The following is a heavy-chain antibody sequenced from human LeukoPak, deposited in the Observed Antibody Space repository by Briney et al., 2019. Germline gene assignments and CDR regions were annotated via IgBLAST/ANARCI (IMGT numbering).Heavy chain of an antibody. CDR3: ARGKKSRIAAATFVVYYYYGMDV. CDR2: ISSSGSTI. V-gene: IGHV3-11*01. J-gene: IGHJ6*02. Sequence: GGSLRLSCAASGFTFSDYYMSWIRQAPGKGLEWVSYISSSGSTIYYADSVKGRFTISRDNAENSLYLQMNSLRAEDTAVYYCARGKKSRIAAATFVVYYYYGMDVWGQGTTVTVSS. CDR1: GFTFSDYY. D-gene: IGHD6-13*01.